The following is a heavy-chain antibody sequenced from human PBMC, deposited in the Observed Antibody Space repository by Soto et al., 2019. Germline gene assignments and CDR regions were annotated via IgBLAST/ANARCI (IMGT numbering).Heavy chain of an antibody. V-gene: IGHV5-51*01. CDR2: IYPGDSDT. Sequence: PGESLKISCKGSGYSFTSYWIGWVRQMPGKGLEWMGIIYPGDSDTRYSPSFQGQVTISADKSISTAYLQWSSLKASDTAMYYCARLGNIYGSLNWFDPWGQGTLVTVSS. D-gene: IGHD3-10*01. J-gene: IGHJ5*02. CDR1: GYSFTSYW. CDR3: ARLGNIYGSLNWFDP.